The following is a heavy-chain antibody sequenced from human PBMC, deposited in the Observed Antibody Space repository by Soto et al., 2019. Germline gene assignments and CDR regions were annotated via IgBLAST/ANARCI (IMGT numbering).Heavy chain of an antibody. V-gene: IGHV4-31*03. CDR3: AREVFGSGTYDAFDV. Sequence: QVQLKESGPGLVKPSQTLSLICTVSGDSISNSDGYYWSWIRQHPGLGLEYIGYIYYRGSTYYNPSLEGRLTISADTSKSHFSLRLSSVTAADTAVYYCAREVFGSGTYDAFDVWGQGTMVTVSS. J-gene: IGHJ3*01. D-gene: IGHD3-10*01. CDR2: IYYRGST. CDR1: GDSISNSDGYY.